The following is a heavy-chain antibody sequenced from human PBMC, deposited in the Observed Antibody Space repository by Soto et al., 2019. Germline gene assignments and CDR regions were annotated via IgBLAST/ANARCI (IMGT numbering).Heavy chain of an antibody. CDR2: IIPIFGTA. D-gene: IGHD2-2*02. CDR3: ATHEIGHCISASCYKGGYYYGMDV. V-gene: IGHV1-69*12. J-gene: IGHJ6*02. CDR1: GGTFNSYA. Sequence: QVQLVQSGAEVKKPGSSVKVSCKASGGTFNSYAISWVRQAPGQGLEWMGGIIPIFGTADYAQKFQGRVTITADESTSTAYMELSSLRSEDTAMYYCATHEIGHCISASCYKGGYYYGMDVWGQGTTVTVSS.